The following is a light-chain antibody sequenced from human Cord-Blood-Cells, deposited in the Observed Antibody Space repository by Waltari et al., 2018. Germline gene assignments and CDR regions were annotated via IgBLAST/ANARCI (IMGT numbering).Light chain of an antibody. CDR2: AAS. CDR3: QQSYSTLWT. J-gene: IGKJ1*01. CDR1: QSISSY. V-gene: IGKV1-39*01. Sequence: DIQMTQSPSSTSACVGNRITITCRASQSISSYLNWYQQKPGKAPKLLIYAASSLQSGVPSRFSGSGSGTDFTLTISSLQPEDFATYYCQQSYSTLWTFGQGTKVEIK.